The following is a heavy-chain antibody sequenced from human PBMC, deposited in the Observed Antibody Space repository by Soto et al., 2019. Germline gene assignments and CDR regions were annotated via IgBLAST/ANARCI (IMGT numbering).Heavy chain of an antibody. CDR1: GFTFSNYW. J-gene: IGHJ5*02. Sequence: EVQLVESGGGLVQPGGSLRLSCAASGFTFSNYWMAWVRQAPGKGLEWVANIDQDGGEKYYVDSVKGRFTISRDNAKNSLYLHMNSLRAEDTAVYYSAGGGNWFDPWGQGTLVTVSS. V-gene: IGHV3-7*05. D-gene: IGHD3-10*01. CDR2: IDQDGGEK. CDR3: AGGGNWFDP.